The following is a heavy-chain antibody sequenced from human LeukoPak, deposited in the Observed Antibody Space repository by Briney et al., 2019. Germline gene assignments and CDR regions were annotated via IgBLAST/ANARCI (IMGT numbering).Heavy chain of an antibody. J-gene: IGHJ4*02. D-gene: IGHD1-26*01. CDR3: ARVPGGIDY. CDR2: IYHSGST. CDR1: GYSISSGYY. V-gene: IGHV4-38-2*02. Sequence: PSETLSLTCTVSGYSISSGYYWGWIRQPPGKGLEWIGSIYHSGSTYYNPSLKSRVTISVDTSKNQFSLKLSSVTAADTAVHYCARVPGGIDYWGQGTLVTVSS.